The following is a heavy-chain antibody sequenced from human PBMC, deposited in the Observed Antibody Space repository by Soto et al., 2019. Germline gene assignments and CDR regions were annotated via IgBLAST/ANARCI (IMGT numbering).Heavy chain of an antibody. J-gene: IGHJ4*02. Sequence: SETLSLTCTVSGGFISSYYWSWIRQPPGKGLEWIGNIFYSGSTNYNPSLNSRVTISVDTSKNQFSLKLNSVTAADTAVYYCARRRNTMPGDFDYWGQGTLVTVSS. CDR1: GGFISSYY. CDR3: ARRRNTMPGDFDY. V-gene: IGHV4-59*01. CDR2: IFYSGST. D-gene: IGHD3-3*01.